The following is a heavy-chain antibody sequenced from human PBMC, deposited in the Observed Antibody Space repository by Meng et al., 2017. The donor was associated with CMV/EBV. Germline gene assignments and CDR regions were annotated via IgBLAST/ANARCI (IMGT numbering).Heavy chain of an antibody. CDR1: GGTFSSYA. CDR3: ARALVAGHSYYYGMDV. Sequence: SVKVSCKASGGTFSSYAISWVRQAPGQGLEWMGGIIPILGTANYAQKFQGRVTITADKSTSTAYMELSSLRSEDTAVYYCARALVAGHSYYYGMDVWGQGTTVTVSS. CDR2: IIPILGTA. D-gene: IGHD6-19*01. V-gene: IGHV1-69*10. J-gene: IGHJ6*02.